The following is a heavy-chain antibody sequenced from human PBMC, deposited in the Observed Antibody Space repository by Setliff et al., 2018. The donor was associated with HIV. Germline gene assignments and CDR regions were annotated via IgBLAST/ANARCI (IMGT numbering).Heavy chain of an antibody. J-gene: IGHJ6*03. V-gene: IGHV1-2*02. D-gene: IGHD1-7*01. CDR3: ARDPTGTHFFHPSSYMDV. CDR2: INPKSGGT. Sequence: GASVKVSCKASGYPFTDSYIHWVRQAPRQGPEWMGWINPKSGGTHFAQNFQGRVTMTRDTSINTAYMDLGQLTSNDTAIYYCARDPTGTHFFHPSSYMDVWGRGTTVTVSS. CDR1: GYPFTDSY.